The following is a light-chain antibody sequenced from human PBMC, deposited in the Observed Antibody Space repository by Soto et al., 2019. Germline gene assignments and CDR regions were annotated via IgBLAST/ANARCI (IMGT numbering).Light chain of an antibody. CDR3: QQYDNLPPLT. Sequence: DLQMTQSPSSLSASVGDRVTITCQASQDISNYLNWYQQKPGKAPKLLIYDASNLETGVPSRFSGCRSGTEFTVTISSLQAEDIATYYCQQYDNLPPLTFGGGTKVEIK. J-gene: IGKJ4*01. CDR2: DAS. V-gene: IGKV1-33*01. CDR1: QDISNY.